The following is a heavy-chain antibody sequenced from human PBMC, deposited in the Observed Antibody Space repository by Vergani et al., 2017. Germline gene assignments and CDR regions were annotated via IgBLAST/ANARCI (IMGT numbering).Heavy chain of an antibody. V-gene: IGHV1-18*01. CDR2: ISAYNGNT. CDR1: GGTFSSYA. CDR3: ARDRGYYYYYYGMDV. J-gene: IGHJ6*02. Sequence: QVQLVQSGAEVKKPGSSVKVSCKASGGTFSSYAISWVRQAPGQGLEWMGWISAYNGNTNYAQKLQGRVTMTTDTSTSTAYMELRSLRSDDTAVYYCARDRGYYYYYYGMDVWGQGTTVTVSS.